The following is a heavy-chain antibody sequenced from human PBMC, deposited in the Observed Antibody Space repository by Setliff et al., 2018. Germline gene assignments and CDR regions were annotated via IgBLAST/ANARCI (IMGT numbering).Heavy chain of an antibody. CDR2: VYCGDSDT. CDR1: EYTFTNYW. D-gene: IGHD3-16*01. V-gene: IGHV5-51*01. Sequence: PGESLKISCKASEYTFTNYWIGWVRQMPGKGLEWMGVVYCGDSDTRYSPSFQGQVTMSADKSINTAYLQWSSLKASDTAIYYCARLGGWLTSPETPGAFDIWGQGTMVTVSS. J-gene: IGHJ3*02. CDR3: ARLGGWLTSPETPGAFDI.